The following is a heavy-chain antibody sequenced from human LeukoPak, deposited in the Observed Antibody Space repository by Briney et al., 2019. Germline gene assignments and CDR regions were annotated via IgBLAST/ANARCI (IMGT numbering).Heavy chain of an antibody. Sequence: GGSLRLSCAASGFTFSSYAMHWVRQAPGKGLEWVAVIPYGGSNKYYADSVKGRFTISRDNSKNTLYLQMNSLRAEDTAVYYCARGARRDGNNYEVYWGQGTLVTVSS. J-gene: IGHJ4*02. D-gene: IGHD5-24*01. CDR1: GFTFSSYA. CDR2: IPYGGSNK. V-gene: IGHV3-30*04. CDR3: ARGARRDGNNYEVY.